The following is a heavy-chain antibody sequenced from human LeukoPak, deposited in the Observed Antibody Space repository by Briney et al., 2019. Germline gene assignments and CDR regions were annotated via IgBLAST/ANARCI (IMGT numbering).Heavy chain of an antibody. CDR3: ARGQFDYGDYFLTNLYFDY. V-gene: IGHV4-61*02. J-gene: IGHJ4*02. CDR2: IYTSGNT. Sequence: SETLSLTCTVSGGSISSGSYYWNWIRQPAGKGLEWIGRIYTSGNTNYNPSLKSRVTISVDTSKNQFSLKLSSVTAADTAVYYCARGQFDYGDYFLTNLYFDYWGQGTLVTVSS. CDR1: GGSISSGSYY. D-gene: IGHD4-17*01.